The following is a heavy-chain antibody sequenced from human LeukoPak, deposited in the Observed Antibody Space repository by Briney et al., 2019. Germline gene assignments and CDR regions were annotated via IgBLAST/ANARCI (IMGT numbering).Heavy chain of an antibody. Sequence: PGGSLRLSCGASGFTFRSYNIHWVRQAPGKGLEWVAVISYDGNQKYYVDSVKGRLTISRDNSENTLYLQMNSLRAEDTAVYYFAKEGSSVYVFDFWGQGTLVTVSS. CDR3: AKEGSSVYVFDF. CDR2: ISYDGNQK. V-gene: IGHV3-30*18. J-gene: IGHJ4*02. D-gene: IGHD5-18*01. CDR1: GFTFRSYN.